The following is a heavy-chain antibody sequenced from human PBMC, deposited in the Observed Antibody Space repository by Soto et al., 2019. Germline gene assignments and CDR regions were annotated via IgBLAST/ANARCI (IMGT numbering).Heavy chain of an antibody. CDR3: ARHPVSYSSSPDV. CDR2: IYYSGNT. V-gene: IGHV4-39*01. Sequence: QLQMQESGPGLVKPSETLSLTCTVSGGSISSDSYYWGWIRQPPGKGVEWIGEIYYSGNTYYNPSLKNRVTLSVGTSKNQFSLHLRSVTAADTAVYYCARHPVSYSSSPDVWGQGTTVTVSS. D-gene: IGHD6-6*01. CDR1: GGSISSDSYY. J-gene: IGHJ6*02.